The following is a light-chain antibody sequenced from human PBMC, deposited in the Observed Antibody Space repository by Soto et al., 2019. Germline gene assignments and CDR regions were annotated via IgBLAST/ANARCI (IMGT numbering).Light chain of an antibody. V-gene: IGKV1-5*03. CDR3: QQYNSYPLT. CDR1: QSISSR. J-gene: IGKJ4*01. CDR2: KAS. Sequence: DIQMTQSPSTLSASIGDRVTITCRASQSISSRLAWYQHKPGKAPKLLIYKASTLESGVPSRFSGSGSGTEFTLTISSLQPDDFATYYCQQYNSYPLTFGGGTKVDIK.